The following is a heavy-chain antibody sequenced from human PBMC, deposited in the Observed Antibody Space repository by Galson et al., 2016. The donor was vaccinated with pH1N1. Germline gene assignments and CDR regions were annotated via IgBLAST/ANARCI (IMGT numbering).Heavy chain of an antibody. Sequence: SVKVSCKAPKSTFTKYYIHWVRQAPGQGLEWMGIIDPRYDTTTYSQRFQGRVVLTRDTSTSTVYMEVSSLTSEDTAIYYCTQYSSSSGVPAWGQGTLVNV. J-gene: IGHJ4*02. CDR2: IDPRYDTT. V-gene: IGHV1-46*01. CDR1: KSTFTKYY. CDR3: TQYSSSSGVPA. D-gene: IGHD6-6*01.